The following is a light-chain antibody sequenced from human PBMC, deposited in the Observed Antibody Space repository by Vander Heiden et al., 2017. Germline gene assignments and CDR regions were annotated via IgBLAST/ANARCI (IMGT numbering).Light chain of an antibody. CDR2: GAT. Sequence: EIVLTQSPGTLSLSPGERATLSCRASQSVSSSYLAWYQQKPGQAPRLLIYGATSRATGIPDRFSGSGSGTDFTLTISRLEPEDFAVYYCQQDSSSYTFGQGTKLEIE. J-gene: IGKJ2*01. V-gene: IGKV3-20*01. CDR1: QSVSSSY. CDR3: QQDSSSYT.